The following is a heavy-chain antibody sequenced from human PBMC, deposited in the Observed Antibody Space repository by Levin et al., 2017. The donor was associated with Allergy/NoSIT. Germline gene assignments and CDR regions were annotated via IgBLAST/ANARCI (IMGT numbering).Heavy chain of an antibody. CDR2: INPDGTST. V-gene: IGHV3-74*01. CDR3: VRGAPFDS. J-gene: IGHJ4*02. Sequence: AGGSLRLSCAASGFSLSSYWMHWVRQGSGKGLVWVARINPDGTSTGYADSVQGRFTISRDTAKNTVDLQMNSLRVEDTAIYYCVRGAPFDSWGQGTLVTVSS. CDR1: GFSLSSYW.